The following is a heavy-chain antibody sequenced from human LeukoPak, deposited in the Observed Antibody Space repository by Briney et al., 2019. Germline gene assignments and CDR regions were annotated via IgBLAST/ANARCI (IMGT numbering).Heavy chain of an antibody. CDR3: ATGRSYDYVWGSYRYGLGYFDL. Sequence: ASVKVSCTVSGYTLTELSMHWVRQAPGKGLEWMGGFDPEDGETIYAQKFQGRVTMTEDTSTDTAYMELSSLRSEDTAVYYCATGRSYDYVWGSYRYGLGYFDLWGRGTLVTVSS. CDR1: GYTLTELS. J-gene: IGHJ2*01. D-gene: IGHD3-16*02. V-gene: IGHV1-24*01. CDR2: FDPEDGET.